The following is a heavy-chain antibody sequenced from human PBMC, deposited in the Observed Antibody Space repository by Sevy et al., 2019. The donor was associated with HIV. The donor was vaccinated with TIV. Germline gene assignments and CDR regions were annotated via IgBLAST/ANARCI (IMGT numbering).Heavy chain of an antibody. J-gene: IGHJ5*02. CDR3: AGQTSGWYDWFDP. V-gene: IGHV1-2*06. Sequence: ASVKVSCKASGYTFIGYYIHWLRQAPGQGLEWIGRINPSSGGTKYTQKFQGRVTVTTDMSVSTAYMELIGLRSDDTAMYDCAGQTSGWYDWFDPWGQGTLVTVSS. CDR2: INPSSGGT. CDR1: GYTFIGYY. D-gene: IGHD6-19*01.